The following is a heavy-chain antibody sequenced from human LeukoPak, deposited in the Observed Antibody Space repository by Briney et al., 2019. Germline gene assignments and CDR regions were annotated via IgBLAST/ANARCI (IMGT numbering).Heavy chain of an antibody. J-gene: IGHJ4*02. Sequence: ASVKVSCKASGYTFTSYGISWVRQAPGQGLEWMGWISAYNGNTNYAQKLQGRVTMTTDTSTSTAYMELRSLRSDDTAVYYCARDRNFDSGGYYPDYWGQGTLVTVSS. CDR2: ISAYNGNT. CDR1: GYTFTSYG. V-gene: IGHV1-18*01. CDR3: ARDRNFDSGGYYPDY. D-gene: IGHD3-22*01.